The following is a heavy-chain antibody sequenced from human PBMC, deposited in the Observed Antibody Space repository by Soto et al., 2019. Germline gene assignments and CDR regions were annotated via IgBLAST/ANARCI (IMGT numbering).Heavy chain of an antibody. Sequence: QVQLQESGPGLVKPSETLSLTCTVSGGSISSYYWSWIRQPPGKGLEWIGYIYYSGSTNYNPSLKSRVPLSVDTSKNQFSLKLSSVTAADTAGYYCARGVTTNDEYDYWGQGTLVTVSS. CDR2: IYYSGST. D-gene: IGHD5-12*01. CDR1: GGSISSYY. V-gene: IGHV4-59*01. J-gene: IGHJ4*02. CDR3: ARGVTTNDEYDY.